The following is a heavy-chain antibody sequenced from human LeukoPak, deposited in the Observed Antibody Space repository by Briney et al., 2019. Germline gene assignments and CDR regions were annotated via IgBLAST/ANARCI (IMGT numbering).Heavy chain of an antibody. CDR1: GGSISSYY. V-gene: IGHV4-4*08. D-gene: IGHD2-15*01. CDR3: ARDPAYCSGGSCHYPYYGMDV. CDR2: IYTSGST. Sequence: PSETLSLTCTVSGGSISSYYWTWIRQPPGKGLEWIGRIYTSGSTNYNPSLKSRVTISVDTSKNQFSLKLSSVTAADTAVYYCARDPAYCSGGSCHYPYYGMDVWGQGTTVTVSS. J-gene: IGHJ6*02.